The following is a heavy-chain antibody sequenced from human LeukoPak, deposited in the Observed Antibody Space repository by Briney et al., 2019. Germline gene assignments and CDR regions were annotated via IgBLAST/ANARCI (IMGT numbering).Heavy chain of an antibody. Sequence: GGSLRLSCAASGFTFSSYGMHWVRQAPGKGLEWVAVIWYDGSNKYYADSVKGRFTISRDNSKNTLYLQMNSLRAEDTAVYYCAKGPFPYYYMDVWGKGTTVTVSS. V-gene: IGHV3-33*06. J-gene: IGHJ6*03. D-gene: IGHD2-21*01. CDR3: AKGPFPYYYMDV. CDR1: GFTFSSYG. CDR2: IWYDGSNK.